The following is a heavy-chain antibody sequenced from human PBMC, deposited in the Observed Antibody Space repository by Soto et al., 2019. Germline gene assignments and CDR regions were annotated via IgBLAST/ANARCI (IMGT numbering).Heavy chain of an antibody. CDR3: ATDPFRYYRAVSYL. V-gene: IGHV1-24*01. J-gene: IGHJ4*02. Sequence: GASVKVSCKVSGYTLTELSMHWVRQAPGKGLEWMGGFDPEDGETIYAQKFQGRVTMTEDTSTDTAYMELSSLRSEDTAVYYCATDPFRYYRAVSYLRGQGTPDTGSA. CDR1: GYTLTELS. D-gene: IGHD3-10*01. CDR2: FDPEDGET.